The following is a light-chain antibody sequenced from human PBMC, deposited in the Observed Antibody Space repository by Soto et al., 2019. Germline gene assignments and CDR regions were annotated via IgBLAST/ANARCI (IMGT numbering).Light chain of an antibody. Sequence: QSVLTQSPSASASLGASVKLTCTLSSGHSTYAIAWHQQQPEKGPRYLMKLNSDGSHTKGDGIPARFSGSSSGAERYLSISSLQSEDEADYDCQTWDTGSSFGGGTKLTVL. V-gene: IGLV4-69*01. CDR2: LNSDGSH. CDR3: QTWDTGSS. CDR1: SGHSTYA. J-gene: IGLJ2*01.